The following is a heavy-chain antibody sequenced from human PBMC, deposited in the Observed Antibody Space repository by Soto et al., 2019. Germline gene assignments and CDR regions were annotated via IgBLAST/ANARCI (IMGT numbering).Heavy chain of an antibody. CDR1: IFPFIDHY. J-gene: IGHJ3*01. CDR3: TRGYSSVSIYAFDV. V-gene: IGHV3-72*01. CDR2: VGNKADYYAT. D-gene: IGHD2-21*01. Sequence: GGSLRLSCAASIFPFIDHYIDWVRQAPGKGLEWVGRVGNKADYYATEYGASVKGRFFISRDDSKKSVYLQMNSLVTDDTALYYCTRGYSSVSIYAFDVWG.